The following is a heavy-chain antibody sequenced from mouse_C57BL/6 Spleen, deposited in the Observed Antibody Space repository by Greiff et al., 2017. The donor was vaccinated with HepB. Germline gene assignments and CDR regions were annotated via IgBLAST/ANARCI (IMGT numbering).Heavy chain of an antibody. CDR1: GYAFSSSW. D-gene: IGHD1-1*01. CDR3: ARNYYGSSSQAMDY. CDR2: IYPGDGDT. V-gene: IGHV1-82*01. Sequence: VKLMESGPELVKPGASVKISCKASGYAFSSSWMNWVKQRPGKGLEWIGRIYPGDGDTNYNGKFKGKATLTADKSSSTAYMQLSSLTSEDSAVYFCARNYYGSSSQAMDYWGQGTSVTVSS. J-gene: IGHJ4*01.